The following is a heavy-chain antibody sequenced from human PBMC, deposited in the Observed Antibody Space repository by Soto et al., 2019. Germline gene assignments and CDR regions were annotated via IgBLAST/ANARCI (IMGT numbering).Heavy chain of an antibody. CDR3: ARGYSSGWNYFDY. CDR2: IYHSGST. D-gene: IGHD6-19*01. CDR1: GGSISSGGYS. J-gene: IGHJ4*02. Sequence: SETLSLTCAVSGGSISSGGYSWSWIRQPPGKGLEWIGYIYHSGSTYYNPSLKSRVTISVDRSKNQFSLKLSSVTAADTAVYYCARGYSSGWNYFDYWGQGTLVTVSS. V-gene: IGHV4-30-2*01.